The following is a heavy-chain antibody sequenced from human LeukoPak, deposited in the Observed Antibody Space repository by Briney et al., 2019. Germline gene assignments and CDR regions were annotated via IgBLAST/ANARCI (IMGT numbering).Heavy chain of an antibody. CDR3: ARETGSAVGSTDFDY. CDR2: ISYAGSNK. Sequence: GGSLRLSCAASGFTFSNYGMHWVRQAPGKGLEWVAVISYAGSNKYYADSVKGRFTISRDNSKNTLYLQMNSLRAEDTAVYYCARETGSAVGSTDFDYWGQGTLVTVSS. CDR1: GFTFSNYG. D-gene: IGHD4-17*01. V-gene: IGHV3-30*03. J-gene: IGHJ4*02.